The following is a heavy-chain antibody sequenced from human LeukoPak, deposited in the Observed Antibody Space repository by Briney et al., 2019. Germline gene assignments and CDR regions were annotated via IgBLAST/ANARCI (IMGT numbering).Heavy chain of an antibody. V-gene: IGHV4-39*01. CDR2: ISYSGST. D-gene: IGHD6-13*01. CDR3: ARHPQHPNMDV. J-gene: IGHJ6*02. CDR1: GGSISSTSYY. Sequence: SETLSLTCTVSGGSISSTSYYWGWIRQPPGKGLEWIGSISYSGSTYYNPSLKSRVAISGDTSKNQFSLKLSSVTAADTAVYYCARHPQHPNMDVWGQGTTVTVSS.